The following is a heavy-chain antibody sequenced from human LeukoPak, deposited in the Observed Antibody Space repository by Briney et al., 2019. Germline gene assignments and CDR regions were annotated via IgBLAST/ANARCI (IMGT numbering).Heavy chain of an antibody. Sequence: ASAKVSCKASGYTFTNYGISWVRQAPGQGLEWMGWISAYNGNTNYAQELQGRVTVTTDTSTSTAYMELSSLRSDDTAMYYCAREPDVDMSTFRGEAFDIWGQGTMVTVSS. CDR1: GYTFTNYG. CDR3: AREPDVDMSTFRGEAFDI. J-gene: IGHJ3*02. V-gene: IGHV1-18*01. CDR2: ISAYNGNT. D-gene: IGHD5-24*01.